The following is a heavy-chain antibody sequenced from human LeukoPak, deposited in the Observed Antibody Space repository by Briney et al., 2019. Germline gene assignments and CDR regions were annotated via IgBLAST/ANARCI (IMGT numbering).Heavy chain of an antibody. CDR3: ARHEAGTSRAGYWYFDL. J-gene: IGHJ2*01. Sequence: SETLSLTCTVSGGSISSYYWSWIRQPPGKGLERIGYIYYSGSTNYNPSLKSRVTISVDTSKNQFSLKLSSVTAADTAVYYCARHEAGTSRAGYWYFDLWGRGTLVTVSS. D-gene: IGHD6-19*01. CDR1: GGSISSYY. V-gene: IGHV4-59*08. CDR2: IYYSGST.